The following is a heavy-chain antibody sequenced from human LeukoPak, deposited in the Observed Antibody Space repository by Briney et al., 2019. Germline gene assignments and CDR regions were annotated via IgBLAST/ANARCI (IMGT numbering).Heavy chain of an antibody. CDR3: ARYGSGAYALDV. J-gene: IGHJ3*01. CDR1: GGSISTYY. Sequence: SETLSLTCTVSGGSISTYYWSWIRQPPGKGLEWIAHIHYSGAIKYNPSLKSRVSMSVETSKNQFSLRLSSVTAADTAVYYCARYGSGAYALDVWGQGTMVTVSS. V-gene: IGHV4-59*08. CDR2: IHYSGAI. D-gene: IGHD3-10*01.